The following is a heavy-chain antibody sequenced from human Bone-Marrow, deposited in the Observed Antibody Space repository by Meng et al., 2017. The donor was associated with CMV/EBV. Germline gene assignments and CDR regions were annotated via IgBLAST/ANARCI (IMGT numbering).Heavy chain of an antibody. CDR1: GGSISSSSYY. J-gene: IGHJ5*02. CDR2: IYYSGST. V-gene: IGHV4-39*07. D-gene: IGHD3-3*01. CDR3: ASYTYYDFWSGYYFDQPANWFDP. Sequence: GSLRLSCTVSGGSISSSSYYWGWIRQPPGKGLEWIGSIYYSGSTYYNPSLKSRVTISVDTSKNQFSLKLSSVTAADTAVYYCASYTYYDFWSGYYFDQPANWFDPWGQGTLVTVSS.